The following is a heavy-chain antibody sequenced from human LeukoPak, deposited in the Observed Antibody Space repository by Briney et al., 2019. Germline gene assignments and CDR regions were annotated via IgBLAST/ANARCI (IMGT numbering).Heavy chain of an antibody. Sequence: GGSRRLSCAVSGFIFDDYAMHWVRQAPGKGLVWVSRINSDGSSTSYADSVKGRFTISRDNAKNSLYLQMNSLRDEDTAVYYCARDHWFDPWGQGTLVTVSS. CDR1: GFIFDDYA. J-gene: IGHJ5*02. CDR3: ARDHWFDP. CDR2: INSDGSST. V-gene: IGHV3-74*01.